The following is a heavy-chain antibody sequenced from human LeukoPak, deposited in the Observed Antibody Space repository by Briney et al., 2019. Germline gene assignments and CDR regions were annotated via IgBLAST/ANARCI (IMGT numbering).Heavy chain of an antibody. CDR3: ARGRRNMITFGQTWSFDY. CDR1: GGSISSYY. J-gene: IGHJ4*02. CDR2: IYTSGST. V-gene: IGHV4-4*07. D-gene: IGHD3-16*01. Sequence: PSETLSLTCTVSGGSISSYYWSWIRQPAGKGLEWIGRIYTSGSTNYNPSLKSRVTMSVDTSKNQFSLKLSSVTAADTAVYYCARGRRNMITFGQTWSFDYWGQGTLVTVSS.